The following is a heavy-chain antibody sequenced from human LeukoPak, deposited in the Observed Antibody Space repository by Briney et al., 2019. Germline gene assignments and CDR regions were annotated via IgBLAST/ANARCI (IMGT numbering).Heavy chain of an antibody. CDR2: IYPPTGAT. J-gene: IGHJ4*02. CDR1: GYTFTNFY. D-gene: IGHD3-22*01. CDR3: AGVTYSSLSSDHDY. Sequence: PRASVKVSCKTSGYTFTNFYIHWVRQAPGQGLEWMGWIYPPTGATTYSQRFQGRVTMTRDTSISTAYMELSRLGLDDTAIYYCAGVTYSSLSSDHDYWGQGTLVTVSS. V-gene: IGHV1-2*02.